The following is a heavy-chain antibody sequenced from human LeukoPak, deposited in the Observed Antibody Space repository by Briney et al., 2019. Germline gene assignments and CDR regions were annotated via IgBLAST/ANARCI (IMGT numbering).Heavy chain of an antibody. Sequence: SETLSLTCTVSGVSISSSSYYWGWIRQPPGKGLEWIGSIYYSGSTYYNPSLKSRVTISVDTSKNQFSLKLSSVTAADTAVYYCARHLGPYGGNPVDIWGQGTMVTVSS. J-gene: IGHJ3*02. CDR2: IYYSGST. CDR3: ARHLGPYGGNPVDI. D-gene: IGHD4-23*01. V-gene: IGHV4-39*01. CDR1: GVSISSSSYY.